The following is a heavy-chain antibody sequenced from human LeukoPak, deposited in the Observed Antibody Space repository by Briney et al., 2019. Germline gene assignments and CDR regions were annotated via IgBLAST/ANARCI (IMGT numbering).Heavy chain of an antibody. D-gene: IGHD3-3*01. Sequence: GGSLTLSCAASGFTFSDYYMSWLRQAPGKGLERVSYISSSGSTIYSADSVKGRFTISRDNAKNSLYLQMNSLRAEDTAVYYCARGRTIFGAYYYYMDVWGKGTTVTVSS. CDR1: GFTFSDYY. J-gene: IGHJ6*03. CDR2: ISSSGSTI. V-gene: IGHV3-11*01. CDR3: ARGRTIFGAYYYYMDV.